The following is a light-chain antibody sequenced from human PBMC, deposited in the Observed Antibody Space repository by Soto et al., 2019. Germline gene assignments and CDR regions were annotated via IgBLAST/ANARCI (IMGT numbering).Light chain of an antibody. CDR3: QQRSNRPLT. CDR1: QSVSDY. V-gene: IGKV3-11*01. CDR2: DAS. Sequence: EIVLTQSPGTLSLSPGERATLSRRASQSVSDYLAWYQKKPGQAPRLLIYDASNRATGIPARFSGSGSGTDFTLTISSLESEDFAVYYCQQRSNRPLTFGGGTKVEI. J-gene: IGKJ4*01.